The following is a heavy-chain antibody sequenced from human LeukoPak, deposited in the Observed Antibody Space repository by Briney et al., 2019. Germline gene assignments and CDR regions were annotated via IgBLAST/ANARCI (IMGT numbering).Heavy chain of an antibody. CDR2: ISYDGSNK. Sequence: GGSLRPSCAASGFTFSSNAMHWVRQAPGKGLEWVAVISYDGSNKYYADSVKGRFTISRDNSKNTLYLQMNSLRAEDTAAYYCASGYCGRTTCSPPFDYWGQGTLVTVSS. CDR1: GFTFSSNA. V-gene: IGHV3-30-3*01. J-gene: IGHJ4*02. D-gene: IGHD2-2*01. CDR3: ASGYCGRTTCSPPFDY.